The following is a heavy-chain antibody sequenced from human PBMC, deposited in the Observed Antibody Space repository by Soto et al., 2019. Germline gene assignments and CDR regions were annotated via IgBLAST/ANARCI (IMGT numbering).Heavy chain of an antibody. CDR3: ARGRGSSGWYFDY. J-gene: IGHJ4*02. V-gene: IGHV3-74*01. D-gene: IGHD6-19*01. CDR2: INSDGSST. CDR1: GFSFSNYL. Sequence: EVQLVESGGGLAQPGGSLRVSCAASGFSFSNYLMHWVRQVPGKGLVWVSRINSDGSSTNYADSVKGRFTISRDNAKNTLNLQMSSLRAEDTAVYFCARGRGSSGWYFDYWGQGTLFTVSS.